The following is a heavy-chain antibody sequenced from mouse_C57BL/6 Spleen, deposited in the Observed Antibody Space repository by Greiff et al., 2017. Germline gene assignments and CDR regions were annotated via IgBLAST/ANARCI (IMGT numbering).Heavy chain of an antibody. D-gene: IGHD2-3*01. CDR1: GYTFTSYW. Sequence: VQLQQPGPELVKPGDSVKLSCKASGYTFTSYWMHWVKQRPGPGLEWIGNINPSNGGTNYNEKFQSKATLTVEKSSSKAYMQLSSLTSVDSAVYYCAREGYDGYYGVAYWGQGTLVTVSA. CDR2: INPSNGGT. J-gene: IGHJ3*01. V-gene: IGHV1-53*01. CDR3: AREGYDGYYGVAY.